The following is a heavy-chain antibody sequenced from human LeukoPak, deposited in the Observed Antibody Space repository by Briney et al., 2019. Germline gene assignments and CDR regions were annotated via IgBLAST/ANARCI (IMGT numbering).Heavy chain of an antibody. V-gene: IGHV4-31*03. Sequence: SETLSLTCTVSGGSISSGGYYWSWIRQHPGKGLEWIGYIYYSGSTYYNPSLKSRVAISVDTSKNQFSLKLSSVTAADTAVYYCARDEWFGELLMSSWGQGTLVTVSS. CDR2: IYYSGST. CDR1: GGSISSGGYY. D-gene: IGHD3-10*01. J-gene: IGHJ4*02. CDR3: ARDEWFGELLMSS.